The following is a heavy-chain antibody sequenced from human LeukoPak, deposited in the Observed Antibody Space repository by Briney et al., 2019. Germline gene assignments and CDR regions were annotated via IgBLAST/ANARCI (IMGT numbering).Heavy chain of an antibody. V-gene: IGHV4-38-2*01. CDR3: ARAPNPTVTSQYFFDN. CDR2: IYHSGST. D-gene: IGHD4-17*01. CDR1: GYSISNGYY. J-gene: IGHJ4*02. Sequence: PSETLSLTCAVSGYSISNGYYWGWIRQPPGKGLEWIGSIYHSGSTYYNPSLKSRVTIPVDTSKNQFSLKLSSVTAADTAVYYCARAPNPTVTSQYFFDNWGKGTLVTVSS.